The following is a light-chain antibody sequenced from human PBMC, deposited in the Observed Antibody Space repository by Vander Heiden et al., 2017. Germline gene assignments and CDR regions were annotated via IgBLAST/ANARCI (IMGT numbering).Light chain of an antibody. Sequence: DIVMTQSPDSLAVSLGETATINCKSSHNVLHSSSNKNYLAWYQQKPGQPPKLLLYWASTRQSGVPDRFTGSGSGTDFTLTISSLQAEDVAVYYCQQDDSIPITFGQGTRLEIK. V-gene: IGKV4-1*01. CDR1: HNVLHSSSNKNY. J-gene: IGKJ5*01. CDR3: QQDDSIPIT. CDR2: WAS.